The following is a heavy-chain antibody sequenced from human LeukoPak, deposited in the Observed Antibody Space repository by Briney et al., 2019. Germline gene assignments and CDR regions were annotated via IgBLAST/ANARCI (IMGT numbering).Heavy chain of an antibody. V-gene: IGHV3-23*01. D-gene: IGHD3-10*01. CDR2: ISGSGGNS. J-gene: IGHJ4*02. CDR1: GFTFSSYA. CDR3: AKQKRSFYGSGSYPDN. Sequence: GGSLRLSCAASGFTFSSYAMNWVRQSPVKGLEWVSGISGSGGNSFYADSVKGRFTISRDDSKNTLFLQMDNLRAEDTAIYYCAKQKRSFYGSGSYPDNWGQGIVVTVSA.